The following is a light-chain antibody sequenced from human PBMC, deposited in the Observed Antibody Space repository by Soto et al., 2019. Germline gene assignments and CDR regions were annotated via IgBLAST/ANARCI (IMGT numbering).Light chain of an antibody. J-gene: IGKJ5*01. Sequence: IGVKKSPAALSVCQGERATLSCRASQSVSSYLAWYQQKPGQAPRLLIYDASNRATGIPARFSGSGSGTEFTLTICSLQSEDFAVYYCQQYTNWLPTSGHGTLLEIK. CDR2: DAS. CDR3: QQYTNWLPT. CDR1: QSVSSY. V-gene: IGKV3D-15*01.